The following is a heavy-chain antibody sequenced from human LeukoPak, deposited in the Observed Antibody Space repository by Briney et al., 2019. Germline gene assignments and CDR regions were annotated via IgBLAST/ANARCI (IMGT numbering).Heavy chain of an antibody. J-gene: IGHJ3*02. CDR1: GHTLSGLA. V-gene: IGHV1-24*01. D-gene: IGHD3-16*01. CDR3: AYRPPGDESFDI. Sequence: ASVKVSCKVSGHTLSGLAMHWVRQATGKGLEWMGGSDPEDGETIYAQKFKGRGTMTEDTATDTAYMELRSLRSEDTAVYYCAYRPPGDESFDIWGQGTLVTVSS. CDR2: SDPEDGET.